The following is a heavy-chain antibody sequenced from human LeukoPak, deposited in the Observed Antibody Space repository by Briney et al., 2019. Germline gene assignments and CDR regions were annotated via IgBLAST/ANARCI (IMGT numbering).Heavy chain of an antibody. CDR3: ARGPYLELVVTTSYYFDY. CDR2: INPSGGST. Sequence: ASVKVSCKASGYTFTSYYMHWVRQAPGQGLEWMGIINPSGGSTSYAQKFQGRVTMTRDMSTSTVYMELSSLRSEDTAVYYCARGPYLELVVTTSYYFDYWGQGTLVTVSS. V-gene: IGHV1-46*01. CDR1: GYTFTSYY. J-gene: IGHJ4*02. D-gene: IGHD1-7*01.